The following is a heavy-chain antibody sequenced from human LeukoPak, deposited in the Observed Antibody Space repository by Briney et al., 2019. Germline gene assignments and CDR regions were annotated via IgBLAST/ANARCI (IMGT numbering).Heavy chain of an antibody. D-gene: IGHD6-19*01. CDR1: GFTFSNYW. J-gene: IGHJ4*02. V-gene: IGHV3-11*01. Sequence: GGSLRLSCAASGFTFSNYWMAWIRQAPGKGLEWVSYISSSGSTIYYADSVKGRFTISRDNAKDSLYLQMNSLRAEDTAVYYCARLGVTGPHGFEKSSDDYWGQGTLVTVSS. CDR3: ARLGVTGPHGFEKSSDDY. CDR2: ISSSGSTI.